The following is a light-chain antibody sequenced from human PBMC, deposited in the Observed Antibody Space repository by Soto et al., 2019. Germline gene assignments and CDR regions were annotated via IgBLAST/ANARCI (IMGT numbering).Light chain of an antibody. CDR3: NQYGSSPLT. Sequence: EIVMTQSPATLSVSPGERATLSCRTSQSFNSIYLAWYQQKPGQAPRLLIYSASSRATGIQDRFSGSGSGTDFTLTIRRLEPEDFAVYYCNQYGSSPLTVGPGTKVDIK. V-gene: IGKV3-20*01. J-gene: IGKJ3*01. CDR2: SAS. CDR1: QSFNSIY.